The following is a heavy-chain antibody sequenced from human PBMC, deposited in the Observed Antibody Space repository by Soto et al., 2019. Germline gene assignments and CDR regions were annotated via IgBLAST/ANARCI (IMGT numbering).Heavy chain of an antibody. CDR1: GFTFSSYW. J-gene: IGHJ6*03. Sequence: EGPLRLFCAASGFTFSSYWMHWISQATGQRLKCVSRINSESSSTSYADSVKGRFTISRDNAKTTLYLQMNSLRAEDTAVYYCARVPYDFWSGYYTDHYYYYHYMDVWGKGTTVTVSS. D-gene: IGHD3-3*01. V-gene: IGHV3-74*01. CDR3: ARVPYDFWSGYYTDHYYYYHYMDV. CDR2: INSESSST.